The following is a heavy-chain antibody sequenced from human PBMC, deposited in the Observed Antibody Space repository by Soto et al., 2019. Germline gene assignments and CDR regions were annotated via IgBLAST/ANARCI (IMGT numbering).Heavy chain of an antibody. J-gene: IGHJ4*02. CDR3: ARDDCSRSACYDFDY. CDR1: GYTFTSYY. D-gene: IGHD2-15*01. V-gene: IGHV1-46*01. Sequence: ASVKVSCKASGYTFTSYYMHWVRQAPGQGLEWMGIINPSGGSTSYAQKFQGRVTMTRDTSTSTVYMELSSLRSEDMAVYYCARDDCSRSACYDFDYWGQGTQVTVSS. CDR2: INPSGGST.